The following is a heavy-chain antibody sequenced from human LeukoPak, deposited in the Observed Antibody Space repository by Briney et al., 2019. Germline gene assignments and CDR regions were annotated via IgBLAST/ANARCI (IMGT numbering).Heavy chain of an antibody. CDR1: GYTVTSYD. D-gene: IGHD6-13*01. J-gene: IGHJ5*02. CDR3: ARSYSSSSSPYNWFDP. Sequence: ASVKVSCKASGYTVTSYDINWVRQATGQGLEWMGWMNPNSGNTGYAQKFQGRVTMTRNTSISTAYMELSSLRSEDTAVYYCARSYSSSSSPYNWFDPWGQGTLVTVSS. CDR2: MNPNSGNT. V-gene: IGHV1-8*01.